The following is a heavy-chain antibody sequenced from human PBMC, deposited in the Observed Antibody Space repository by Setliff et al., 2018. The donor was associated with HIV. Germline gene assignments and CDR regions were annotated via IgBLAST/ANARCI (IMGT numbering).Heavy chain of an antibody. J-gene: IGHJ6*02. CDR1: GYTFIDYY. D-gene: IGHD3-3*01. CDR2: INPHTGVT. CDR3: ARDLRDGFEEWFSTLDDGMDV. Sequence: ASVKVSCKASGYTFIDYYIFWVRQAPGQGLEWMGNINPHTGVTKYAEKFQGRVTMTRDTSINTIYMELSRLRSDDTAVYYCARDLRDGFEEWFSTLDDGMDVWGQGTTVTSP. V-gene: IGHV1-2*02.